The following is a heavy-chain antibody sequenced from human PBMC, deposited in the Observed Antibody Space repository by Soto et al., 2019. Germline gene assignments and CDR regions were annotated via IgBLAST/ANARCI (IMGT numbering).Heavy chain of an antibody. CDR3: AKSNRIRHYYDSSGSLLCFDY. Sequence: PGGSLRLSFTAPVFSFGTYLMTWVRQAPLNVLEWGSSISGNGFDTYYADSVKGRFTISRDNSKNRLFLQMNSLRAEDTAVYYCAKSNRIRHYYDSSGSLLCFDYWGQGTLVTVSS. J-gene: IGHJ4*02. D-gene: IGHD3-22*01. V-gene: IGHV3-23*01. CDR2: ISGNGFDT. CDR1: VFSFGTYL.